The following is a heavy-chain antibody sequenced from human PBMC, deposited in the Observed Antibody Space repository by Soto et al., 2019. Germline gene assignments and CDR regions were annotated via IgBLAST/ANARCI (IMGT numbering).Heavy chain of an antibody. J-gene: IGHJ4*02. Sequence: QVQLVESGGGLVKPGGSLSLSCAASGFTFSDYDMSWIRQAPGKGLEWVSFVSSSGTTIYYADSVKGRFTISRDNAKNSLYLQMNSLRAEDTAVYYCARMGPRAARPNYWGQGTLVTVSS. V-gene: IGHV3-11*01. CDR1: GFTFSDYD. D-gene: IGHD6-6*01. CDR3: ARMGPRAARPNY. CDR2: VSSSGTTI.